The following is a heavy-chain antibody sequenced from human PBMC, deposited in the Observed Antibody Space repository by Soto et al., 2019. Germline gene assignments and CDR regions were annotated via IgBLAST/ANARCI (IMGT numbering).Heavy chain of an antibody. CDR1: GFTFSSYA. Sequence: EVQLLESGGGLVQPGRSLRLSCLASGFTFSSYAMSWVRQAPGKGLEWVSGTSSGGGIYYADSVKGRFTISRDNSKNTLSLQMNSLRAEDTAVYYCASLGWGRVSPLDYWGQGTLVTVSS. D-gene: IGHD7-27*01. CDR2: TSSGGGI. V-gene: IGHV3-23*01. CDR3: ASLGWGRVSPLDY. J-gene: IGHJ4*02.